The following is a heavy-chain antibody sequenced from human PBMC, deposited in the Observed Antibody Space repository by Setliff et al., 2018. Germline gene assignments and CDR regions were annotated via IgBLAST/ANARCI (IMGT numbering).Heavy chain of an antibody. D-gene: IGHD3-22*01. CDR3: ARDPHYDPTYSLPGHTLDF. CDR2: LFDGGSA. V-gene: IGHV4-38-2*02. Sequence: SETLSLTCAVSGYSISNGFYWGWIRQSPVKGLEWIGSLFDGGSAYYSPSLKSRASISLDASKNQFALKLTSATAADTAVYYCARDPHYDPTYSLPGHTLDFWGQGIMVTVSS. CDR1: GYSISNGFY. J-gene: IGHJ3*01.